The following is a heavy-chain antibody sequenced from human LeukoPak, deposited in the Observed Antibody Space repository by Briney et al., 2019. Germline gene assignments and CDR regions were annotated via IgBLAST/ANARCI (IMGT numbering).Heavy chain of an antibody. V-gene: IGHV3-21*01. CDR2: ISSSSSYI. CDR1: GFTFSSYS. Sequence: GGSLRLSCAASGFTFSSYSMNWVRQAPGKGLEWVSSISSSSSYIYCADSVKGRFTISRDNAKNSLYLQMNSLRAEDTAVYYCARALWRTVVTAFGYWGQGTLVTVSS. J-gene: IGHJ4*02. D-gene: IGHD4-23*01. CDR3: ARALWRTVVTAFGY.